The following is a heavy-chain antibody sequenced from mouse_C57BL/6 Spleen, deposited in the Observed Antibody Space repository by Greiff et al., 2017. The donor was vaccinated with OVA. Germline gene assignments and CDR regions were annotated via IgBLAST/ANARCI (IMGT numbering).Heavy chain of an antibody. CDR3: ARKEYFDY. J-gene: IGHJ2*01. D-gene: IGHD2-10*02. V-gene: IGHV1-69*01. CDR1: GYTFTSYW. CDR2: IDPSDSYT. Sequence: LQPGAELVMPGASVKLSCKASGYTFTSYWMHWVKQRPGQGLEWIGEIDPSDSYTNYNQKFKGKSTLTVDKSSSTAYMQLSSLTSEDSAVYYCARKEYFDYWGQGTTLTVSS.